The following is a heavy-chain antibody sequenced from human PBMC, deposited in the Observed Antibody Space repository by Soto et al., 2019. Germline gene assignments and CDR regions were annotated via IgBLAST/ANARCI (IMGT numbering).Heavy chain of an antibody. J-gene: IGHJ4*02. CDR3: AGEDTTLRTDLDY. CDR1: GFTFSLSV. D-gene: IGHD5-18*01. Sequence: QVHLVESGGGVVQPGGSLRVSCAASGFTFSLSVMHWVRQAPGKGLDWVALISHDGVTPYYADSVKGRFSISRDNSKNPLYLQMSSLRPEETAFYFCAGEDTTLRTDLDYWGQGTPVTVSP. CDR2: ISHDGVTP. V-gene: IGHV3-30*04.